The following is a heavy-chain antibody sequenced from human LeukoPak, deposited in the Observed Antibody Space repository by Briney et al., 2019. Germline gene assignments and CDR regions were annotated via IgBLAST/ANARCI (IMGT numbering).Heavy chain of an antibody. Sequence: SETLSLTCTVSGGSISSYYWSWIRQPPGKGLEWIGYIYYSGSTNYNPSLKSRVTISVDTSKNQFSLKVSSVTAADTAVYYCARGGNSWYADYWGQGTLVTVSS. CDR1: GGSISSYY. J-gene: IGHJ4*02. V-gene: IGHV4-59*01. D-gene: IGHD6-13*01. CDR3: ARGGNSWYADY. CDR2: IYYSGST.